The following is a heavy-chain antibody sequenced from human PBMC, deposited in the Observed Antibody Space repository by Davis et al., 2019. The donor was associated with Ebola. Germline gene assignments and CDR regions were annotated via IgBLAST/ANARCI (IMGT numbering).Heavy chain of an antibody. CDR3: ARGSIAAAGIRFDY. CDR1: GGSISSYY. J-gene: IGHJ4*02. V-gene: IGHV4-59*12. CDR2: IYYSGST. D-gene: IGHD6-13*01. Sequence: PSETLSLTCTVSGGSISSYYWSWIRQPPGKGLEWIGYIYYSGSTNYNPSLKSRVTISVDKSKNQFSLKLSSVTAADTAVYYCARGSIAAAGIRFDYWGQGTLVTVSS.